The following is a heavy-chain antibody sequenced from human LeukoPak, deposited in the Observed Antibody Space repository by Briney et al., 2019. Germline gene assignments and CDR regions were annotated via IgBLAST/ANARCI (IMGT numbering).Heavy chain of an antibody. CDR3: ARSAPPDGGSSCYFDY. J-gene: IGHJ4*02. V-gene: IGHV1-69*05. CDR1: GGTFSSYA. D-gene: IGHD3-22*01. Sequence: ASVKVSCKASGGTFSSYAISWVRPAPGEGLEWMGGNIPIFGTTNYAQKFQGRVTITTDKSTSTAYMELISLRTEDTAVYYCARSAPPDGGSSCYFDYWGQGTLVTVSS. CDR2: NIPIFGTT.